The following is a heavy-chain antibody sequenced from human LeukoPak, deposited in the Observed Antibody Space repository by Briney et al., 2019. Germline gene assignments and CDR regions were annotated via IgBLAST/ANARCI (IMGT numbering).Heavy chain of an antibody. J-gene: IGHJ6*02. Sequence: PGGSLKLSCAASGFTFSGSAMHWVRQASGKRLEWVGRIRSKANSYATAYAASVKGRFTISRDDSKNTAYLQMNSLKTEDTAVYYCTGKQDIVVDYYYYYYGMDVWGQGTTVTVSS. CDR1: GFTFSGSA. CDR2: IRSKANSYAT. D-gene: IGHD2-2*01. CDR3: TGKQDIVVDYYYYYYGMDV. V-gene: IGHV3-73*01.